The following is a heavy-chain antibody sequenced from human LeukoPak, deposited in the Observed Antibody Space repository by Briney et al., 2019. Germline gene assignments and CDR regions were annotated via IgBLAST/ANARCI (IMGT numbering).Heavy chain of an antibody. D-gene: IGHD4-23*01. J-gene: IGHJ4*02. CDR3: ARCLMTTVVTGGVYFDY. CDR2: IIPIFGTA. V-gene: IGHV1-69*01. CDR1: GGTFSSYA. Sequence: SVKVSCKASGGTFSSYAISWVRQAPGQGLEWMGGIIPIFGTANYARKFQGRVTITADESTSTAYMELSSLRSEDTAVYYCARCLMTTVVTGGVYFDYWGQGTLVTVSS.